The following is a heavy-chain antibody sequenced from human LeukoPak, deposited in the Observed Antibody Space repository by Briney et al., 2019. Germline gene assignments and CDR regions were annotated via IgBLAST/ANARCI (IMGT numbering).Heavy chain of an antibody. J-gene: IGHJ6*03. CDR2: IYYSGST. CDR3: ARAPHIYYYYYMDV. V-gene: IGHV4-59*05. CDR1: GGSISSYY. Sequence: SETLSLTCTVSGGSISSYYWSWIRQPPGKGLEWIGSIYYSGSTYYNPSLKSRVTISVDTSKNQFSLKLRSVTAADTAVYYCARAPHIYYYYYMDVWGKGTTVTISS.